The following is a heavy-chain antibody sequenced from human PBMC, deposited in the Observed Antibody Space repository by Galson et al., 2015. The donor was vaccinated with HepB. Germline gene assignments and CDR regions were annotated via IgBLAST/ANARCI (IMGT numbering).Heavy chain of an antibody. CDR3: ARAYCGGDCYSQYFDY. V-gene: IGHV3-64*01. Sequence: SLRLSCAASGFTFSSYAMHWVRQAPGKGLEYVSAISSNGGSTYYANSVKGRFTTSRDNSKNTLYLQMGSLRAEDMAVYYCARAYCGGDCYSQYFDYWGQGTLVTVSS. J-gene: IGHJ4*02. CDR1: GFTFSSYA. CDR2: ISSNGGST. D-gene: IGHD2-21*02.